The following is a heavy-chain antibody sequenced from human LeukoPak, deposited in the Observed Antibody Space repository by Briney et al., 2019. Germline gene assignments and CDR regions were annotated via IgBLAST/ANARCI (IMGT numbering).Heavy chain of an antibody. CDR1: GGSISSYY. Sequence: SETLSLTCTVSGGSISSYYWSWIRQPPGKGLEWIGYIYYSGSTNYNPSLKSRVTISVDTSKNQFSQKLSSVTAADTAVYYCASHSGTQKGGLDYWGQGTLVTVSS. CDR3: ASHSGTQKGGLDY. CDR2: IYYSGST. D-gene: IGHD3-16*01. J-gene: IGHJ4*02. V-gene: IGHV4-59*01.